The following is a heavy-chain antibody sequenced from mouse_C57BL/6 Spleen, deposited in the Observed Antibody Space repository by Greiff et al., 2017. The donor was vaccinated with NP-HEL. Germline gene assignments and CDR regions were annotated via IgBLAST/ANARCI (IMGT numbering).Heavy chain of an antibody. V-gene: IGHV1-54*01. CDR2: INPGSGGT. Sequence: QVQLKESGAELVRPGTSVKVSCKASGYAFTNYLIEWVKQRPGQGLEWIGVINPGSGGTNYNEKFKGKATLTADKSSSTAYMQLSSLTSEDSAVYFCARSRTYWGQGTLVTVSA. J-gene: IGHJ3*01. CDR3: ARSRTY. CDR1: GYAFTNYL.